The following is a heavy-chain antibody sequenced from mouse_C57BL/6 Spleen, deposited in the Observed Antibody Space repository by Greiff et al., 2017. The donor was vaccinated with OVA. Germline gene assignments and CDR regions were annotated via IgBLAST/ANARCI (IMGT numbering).Heavy chain of an antibody. CDR1: GYTFTTYP. J-gene: IGHJ2*01. CDR2: FHPYNDDT. V-gene: IGHV1-47*01. D-gene: IGHD3-3*01. Sequence: QVQLQQSGAELVKPGASVKMSCKASGYTFTTYPIEWMKQTHGKSLEWIGNFHPYNDDTKYNEKFKGKATFTVEKSSSTVYLEHIRLTSIDSSVYYCARAGDGDYFDYWGQGTTLTVSS. CDR3: ARAGDGDYFDY.